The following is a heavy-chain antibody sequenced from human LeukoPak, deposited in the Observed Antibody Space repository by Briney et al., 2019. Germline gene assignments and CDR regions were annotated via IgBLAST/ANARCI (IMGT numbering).Heavy chain of an antibody. CDR3: ARGLGYCSGGSCYYFDY. V-gene: IGHV4-4*07. CDR1: GGSISSYY. J-gene: IGHJ4*02. CDR2: IYPSGST. Sequence: SETLSLTCTVSGGSISSYYWSWIRQPPGKGLEWIGRIYPSGSTSYNPSLKSRVTMSVDTSKNRFSLNLSSVTAADTAVYYCARGLGYCSGGSCYYFDYWGQGTLVTVSS. D-gene: IGHD2-15*01.